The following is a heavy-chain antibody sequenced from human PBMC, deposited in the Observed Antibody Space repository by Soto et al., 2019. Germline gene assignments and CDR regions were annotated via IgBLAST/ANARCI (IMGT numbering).Heavy chain of an antibody. V-gene: IGHV5-10-1*01. J-gene: IGHJ6*04. D-gene: IGHD3-10*01. CDR1: GYSFTSYW. CDR3: ARLAMVQVVPTDGMDV. Sequence: EVQLVQSGAEVKKPGESLRISCKGSGYSFTSYWISWLRQMPGKGLEWMGRIDPSDSYTNYSPSFQGHVTISADKSISTASLQWSGLTASDSAVYCCARLAMVQVVPTDGMDVRGEGATVAVSS. CDR2: IDPSDSYT.